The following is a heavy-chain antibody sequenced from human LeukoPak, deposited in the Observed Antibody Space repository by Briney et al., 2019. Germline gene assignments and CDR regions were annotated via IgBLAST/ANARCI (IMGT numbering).Heavy chain of an antibody. D-gene: IGHD2-8*02. Sequence: ASVKVSCKVSGYTLTELSMRWVRQAPGKGLEWMGGFDPEDGETIYAQKFQGRVTMTEDTSTDTAYMELSSLRSEDTAVYYCATDGGVAPHYFDYWGQGTLVTVSS. CDR3: ATDGGVAPHYFDY. V-gene: IGHV1-24*01. CDR1: GYTLTELS. CDR2: FDPEDGET. J-gene: IGHJ4*02.